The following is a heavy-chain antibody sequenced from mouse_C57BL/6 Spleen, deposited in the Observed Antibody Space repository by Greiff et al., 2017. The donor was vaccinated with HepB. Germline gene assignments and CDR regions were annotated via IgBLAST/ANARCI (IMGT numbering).Heavy chain of an antibody. CDR3: ARSERGDYGSSYVVFAY. Sequence: EVQLQQSGPELVKPGASVKMSCKASGYTFTDYYMHWVKQSHGKSLEWIGYIYPNNGGNGYNQKFKGEATLTVDKSSSTAYMALRILTSEDSAVYYCARSERGDYGSSYVVFAYWGQGTLVTVSA. CDR1: GYTFTDYY. V-gene: IGHV1-34*01. D-gene: IGHD1-1*01. CDR2: IYPNNGGN. J-gene: IGHJ3*01.